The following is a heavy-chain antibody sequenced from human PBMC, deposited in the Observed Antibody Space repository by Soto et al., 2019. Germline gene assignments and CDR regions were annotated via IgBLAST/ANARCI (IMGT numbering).Heavy chain of an antibody. V-gene: IGHV4-61*01. D-gene: IGHD2-15*01. Sequence: SETLSLTCTVSGGSVSSGSYYWTWIRQPPGKGLEWLGYIYYSGTTNYNPPLKSRITISVDTSGNQFSLKLSSVTAADTAVYYCARGGGYDSFDFWGQGIQVTVSS. J-gene: IGHJ4*02. CDR1: GGSVSSGSYY. CDR2: IYYSGTT. CDR3: ARGGGYDSFDF.